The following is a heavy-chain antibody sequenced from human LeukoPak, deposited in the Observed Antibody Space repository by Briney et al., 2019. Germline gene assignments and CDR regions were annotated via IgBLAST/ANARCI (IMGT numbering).Heavy chain of an antibody. CDR2: ISYDGSNK. V-gene: IGHV3-30*03. J-gene: IGHJ4*02. Sequence: GGSLRLSCAASGFTFSSYGMHWVRQAPGKGLEWVAVISYDGSNKYYADSVKGRFTISRDNSKNTLYLQMNSLRAEDTAVYYCAASVVTAIPENFDYWGQGTLVTVSS. D-gene: IGHD2-21*02. CDR1: GFTFSSYG. CDR3: AASVVTAIPENFDY.